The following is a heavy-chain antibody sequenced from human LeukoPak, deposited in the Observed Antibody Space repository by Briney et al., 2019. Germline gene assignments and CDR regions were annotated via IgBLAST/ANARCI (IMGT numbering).Heavy chain of an antibody. CDR3: ARTSIAVADDY. J-gene: IGHJ4*02. CDR1: GYTFISYD. CDR2: MNPNSGNT. Sequence: ASVKVSCMASGYTFISYDINWVRQATGRGVEWMGWMNPNSGNTGYAQKFQGRVTMTRNTSIRTAYMELSSLRSEDTAVYYCARTSIAVADDYWGQGCLVTVSS. D-gene: IGHD6-19*01. V-gene: IGHV1-8*01.